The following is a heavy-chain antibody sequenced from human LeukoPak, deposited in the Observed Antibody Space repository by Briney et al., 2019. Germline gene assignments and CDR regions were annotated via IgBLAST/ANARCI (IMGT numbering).Heavy chain of an antibody. V-gene: IGHV4-4*07. CDR3: AREFSYGSNGRGFDY. CDR1: SGSTSSYY. J-gene: IGHJ4*02. Sequence: SETLSLTCTVSSGSTSSYYWSWIRQPAGKGLEWIGRIFTSGSTNYNPSLQSRGTMSVDTSKNQFSLKLNSMTAADTAVYYCAREFSYGSNGRGFDYWGQGTLVTVSS. D-gene: IGHD4-23*01. CDR2: IFTSGST.